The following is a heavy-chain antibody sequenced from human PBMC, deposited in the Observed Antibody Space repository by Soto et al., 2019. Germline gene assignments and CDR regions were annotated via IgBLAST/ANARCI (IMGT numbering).Heavy chain of an antibody. Sequence: ASVKVSCKASGFTFTSSAMQWVRQARGQRLEWIGWIVVGSGNTNYAQKFQERVTITRDMSTSTAYMELSSLRSEDTAVYYCAAGPYGSGTRGLDYWGQGTLVTVSS. CDR1: GFTFTSSA. J-gene: IGHJ4*02. V-gene: IGHV1-58*02. CDR2: IVVGSGNT. CDR3: AAGPYGSGTRGLDY. D-gene: IGHD3-10*01.